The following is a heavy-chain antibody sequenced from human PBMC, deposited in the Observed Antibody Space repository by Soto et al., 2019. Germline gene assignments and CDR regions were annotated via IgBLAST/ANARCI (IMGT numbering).Heavy chain of an antibody. Sequence: SETLSLTCAVPGGSISSSNWWSWVRQPPGKGPEWIGEIYHSGSTNYNPSLKSRVTISVDKSKNQFSLKLSSVTAADTAVYYCARSWEDYYGSGSWEYYYYYYGMDVWGQGATVTVSS. V-gene: IGHV4-4*02. CDR2: IYHSGST. CDR1: GGSISSSNW. CDR3: ARSWEDYYGSGSWEYYYYYYGMDV. D-gene: IGHD3-10*01. J-gene: IGHJ6*02.